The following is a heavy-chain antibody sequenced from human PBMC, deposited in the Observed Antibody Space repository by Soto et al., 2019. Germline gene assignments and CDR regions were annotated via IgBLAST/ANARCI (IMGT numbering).Heavy chain of an antibody. CDR1: GYSFTSYW. J-gene: IGHJ6*02. V-gene: IGHV5-51*01. CDR3: ARISACSTTSCYTHLDV. CDR2: IYPGDSDT. D-gene: IGHD2-2*02. Sequence: PGESLKISCKGSGYSFTSYWIGWVRQMPGKGLEWMGIIYPGDSDTRYSPSFQGQVTISADKSISTAYLQWSSLKASDTAMYYCARISACSTTSCYTHLDVWGPGTTVTVSS.